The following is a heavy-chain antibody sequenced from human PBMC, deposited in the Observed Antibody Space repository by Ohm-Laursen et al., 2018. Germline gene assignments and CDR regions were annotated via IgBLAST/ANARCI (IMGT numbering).Heavy chain of an antibody. CDR1: GFTFDDYA. J-gene: IGHJ6*02. V-gene: IGHV3-9*01. D-gene: IGHD6-19*01. CDR2: ISWNSGSI. CDR3: AKDMGVAVAGTNYYYGMDV. Sequence: SPRLSCTASGFTFDDYAMHWVRQAPGKGLEWVSGISWNSGSIGYADSVKGRFTISRDNAKNSLYLQMNSLRAEDTALYYCAKDMGVAVAGTNYYYGMDVWGQGTTVTVSS.